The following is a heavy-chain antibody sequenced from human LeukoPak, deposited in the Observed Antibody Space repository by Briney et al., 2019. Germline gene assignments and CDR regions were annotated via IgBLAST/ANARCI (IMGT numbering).Heavy chain of an antibody. D-gene: IGHD4-23*01. CDR2: ISGSGGST. J-gene: IGHJ4*02. V-gene: IGHV3-23*01. Sequence: GGSLRLSCAASGFTFSSYAMSWIRQAPGKGLEWVSAISGSGGSTYYADSVKGRFTISRDNSKDTLYLQMNSLRAEDTAVYYCAKIQASFYGGKARNYFDYWGQGTLVTVSS. CDR3: AKIQASFYGGKARNYFDY. CDR1: GFTFSSYA.